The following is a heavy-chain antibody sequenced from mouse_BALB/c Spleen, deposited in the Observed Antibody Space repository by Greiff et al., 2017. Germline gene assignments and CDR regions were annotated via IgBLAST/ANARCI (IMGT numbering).Heavy chain of an antibody. Sequence: EVMLVESGGGLVQPGGSRKLSCAASGFTFSSFGMHWVRQAPEKGLEWVAYISSGSSTIYYADTVKGRFTISRDNPKNTLFLQMTSLRSEDTAMYYCARKNYSWFAYWGQGTLVTVSA. V-gene: IGHV5-17*02. CDR2: ISSGSSTI. D-gene: IGHD1-1*01. CDR3: ARKNYSWFAY. CDR1: GFTFSSFG. J-gene: IGHJ3*01.